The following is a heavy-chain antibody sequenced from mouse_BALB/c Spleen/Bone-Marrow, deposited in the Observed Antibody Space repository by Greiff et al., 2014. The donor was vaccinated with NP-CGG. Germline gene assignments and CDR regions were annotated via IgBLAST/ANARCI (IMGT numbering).Heavy chain of an antibody. J-gene: IGHJ3*01. Sequence: VQLQQSGPELVKPGASVKISCKASGYSFTDYFMNWVKQSHGKSLEWIGRINPYNGDTFYNQKFKGKATLTVDKSSSTAHMELLSLTSEDSAVYYCGSDGNAYWGQGTLVTVSA. V-gene: IGHV1-37*01. CDR3: GSDGNAY. D-gene: IGHD2-1*01. CDR2: INPYNGDT. CDR1: GYSFTDYF.